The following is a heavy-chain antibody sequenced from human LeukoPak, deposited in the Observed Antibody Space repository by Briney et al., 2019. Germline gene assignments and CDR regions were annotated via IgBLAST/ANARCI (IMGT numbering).Heavy chain of an antibody. V-gene: IGHV3-21*01. D-gene: IGHD3-10*01. J-gene: IGHJ4*02. CDR3: ARDRSPELLPYY. CDR1: GFTFSSYS. CDR2: ISSSSSYI. Sequence: PGGSLRLSCAASGFTFSSYSMNWVRQAPGKGLEWVSSISSSSSYIYYADSVEGRFTISRDNAKNSLYLQMNSLRAEDTAVYYCARDRSPELLPYYWGQGTLVTVSS.